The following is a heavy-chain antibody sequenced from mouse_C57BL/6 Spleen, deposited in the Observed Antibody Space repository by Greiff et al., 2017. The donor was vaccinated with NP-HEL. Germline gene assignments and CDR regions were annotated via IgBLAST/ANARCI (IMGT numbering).Heavy chain of an antibody. J-gene: IGHJ3*01. CDR2: INPGSGGT. CDR1: GYAFTNYL. V-gene: IGHV1-54*01. D-gene: IGHD2-3*01. Sequence: VQLQQSGAELVRPGTSVKVSCKASGYAFTNYLIEWVKQRPGQGLEWIGVINPGSGGTNYNEKFKGKATLTADKSSSTAYMQLSSLTSEDSAVYFWARSMDGYYPSWFAYWGQGTLVTVSA. CDR3: ARSMDGYYPSWFAY.